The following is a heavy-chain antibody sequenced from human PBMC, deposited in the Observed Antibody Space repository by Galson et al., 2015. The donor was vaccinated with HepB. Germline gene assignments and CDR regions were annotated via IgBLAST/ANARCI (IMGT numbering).Heavy chain of an antibody. D-gene: IGHD2-2*01. CDR1: GFTFSNAR. Sequence: SLRLSCAASGFTFSNARMSWVRQAPGKGLEWVGRIKSKTDGGTTDYAAPVKGRFTISRDDSKNTLYLQMNSLKTEDTAVYYCTTHHNPGYCSSTSCYGRAWFDPWGQGTLVTVSS. CDR2: IKSKTDGGTT. V-gene: IGHV3-15*01. J-gene: IGHJ5*02. CDR3: TTHHNPGYCSSTSCYGRAWFDP.